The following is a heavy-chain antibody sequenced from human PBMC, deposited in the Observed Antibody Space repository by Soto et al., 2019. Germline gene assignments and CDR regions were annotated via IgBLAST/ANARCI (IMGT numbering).Heavy chain of an antibody. D-gene: IGHD3-10*01. J-gene: IGHJ3*02. CDR2: IIPIFGTA. V-gene: IGHV1-69*13. CDR1: GGTFSSYA. CDR3: ARVRAGPITRVRGVTVRALDI. Sequence: SVKVSCKASGGTFSSYAISWVRQAPGQGLEWMGGIIPIFGTANYAQKFQGRVTITADESTSTAYMELSSLRSEDTAVYYCARVRAGPITRVRGVTVRALDIWGQGTMVTVSS.